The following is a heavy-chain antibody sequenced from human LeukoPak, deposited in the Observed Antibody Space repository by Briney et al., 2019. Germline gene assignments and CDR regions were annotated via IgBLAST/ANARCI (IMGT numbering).Heavy chain of an antibody. V-gene: IGHV4-34*01. D-gene: IGHD2-15*01. CDR3: AREGYCSGGSCYPEYFQH. CDR1: GGSFSGYY. Sequence: SETLPLTCAVYGGSFSGYYWSWIRQPPGKGLEWIGEINHSGSTNYNPSLKSRVTISVDTSKNQFSLKLSSVTAADTAVYYCAREGYCSGGSCYPEYFQHWGQGTLVTVSS. J-gene: IGHJ1*01. CDR2: INHSGST.